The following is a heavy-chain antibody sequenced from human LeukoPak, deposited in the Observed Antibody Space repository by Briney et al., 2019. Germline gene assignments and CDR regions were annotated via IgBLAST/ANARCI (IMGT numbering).Heavy chain of an antibody. Sequence: GASVKVSCKASGYTFTDNYIHWVRQAPGQGLEWMGRINPKTGGTNYAQKFQGRVTMTTDTSISTAYMDLSSLRSDDTAVYYCARDNVLRFQDYYYMDVWGKGTTVTVPS. V-gene: IGHV1-2*06. CDR2: INPKTGGT. D-gene: IGHD3-3*01. J-gene: IGHJ6*03. CDR1: GYTFTDNY. CDR3: ARDNVLRFQDYYYMDV.